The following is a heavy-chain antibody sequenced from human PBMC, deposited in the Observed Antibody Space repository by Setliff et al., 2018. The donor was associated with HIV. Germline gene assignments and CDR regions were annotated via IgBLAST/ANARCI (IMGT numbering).Heavy chain of an antibody. J-gene: IGHJ4*02. CDR3: ASFSRLVWNY. CDR2: IYHSGST. Sequence: PSETLSLTCAVSGYSISSGFYWGWIRQPPGKGLEWIGTIYHSGSTNYNPSLKSRVTISVDTSKNQFSLKLSSVTAADTAVYYCASFSRLVWNYWGQGTLVTVSS. V-gene: IGHV4-38-2*01. D-gene: IGHD3-10*01. CDR1: GYSISSGFY.